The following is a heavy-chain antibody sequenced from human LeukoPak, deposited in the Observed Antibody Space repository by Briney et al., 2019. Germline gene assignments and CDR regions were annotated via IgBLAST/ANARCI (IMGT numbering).Heavy chain of an antibody. Sequence: SVKVSCKASGGTFSSYAISWVRQAPGQGLEWMGGIIPIFGTANYAQRVQGRVTITTDESTSTAYMELSSLRSEDTAVYYCARARIAAAVWVFWFDPWGQGTLVTVSS. D-gene: IGHD6-13*01. CDR2: IIPIFGTA. J-gene: IGHJ5*02. CDR1: GGTFSSYA. V-gene: IGHV1-69*05. CDR3: ARARIAAAVWVFWFDP.